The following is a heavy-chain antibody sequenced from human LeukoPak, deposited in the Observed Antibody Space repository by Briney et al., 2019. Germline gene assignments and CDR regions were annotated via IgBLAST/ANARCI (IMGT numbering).Heavy chain of an antibody. J-gene: IGHJ4*02. CDR2: ISSSSSTI. D-gene: IGHD3-3*01. V-gene: IGHV3-48*01. CDR3: AREGKDDFWSGYSADY. CDR1: GFTFSSYS. Sequence: GRSLRLSCAASGFTFSSYSMNWVRQAPGKGLEWVSYISSSSSTIYYADSVKGRFTISRDNAKNSLYLQMNSLRAEDTAVYYCAREGKDDFWSGYSADYWGQGTLVTVSS.